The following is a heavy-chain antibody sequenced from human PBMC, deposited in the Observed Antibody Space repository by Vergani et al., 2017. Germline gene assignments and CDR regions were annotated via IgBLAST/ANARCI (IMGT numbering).Heavy chain of an antibody. Sequence: QVQLQESGPGLVKPSETLSLTCTVSGGSISSYYWSWIRQPPGKGLEWIGYIYYSGSTNYNPSLKSRVTISVDTAKNQFSLKLSSVTAADTAVYYCARDTVEGYHYYDYMDVWGKGTTVTVSS. V-gene: IGHV4-59*01. D-gene: IGHD4-11*01. CDR3: ARDTVEGYHYYDYMDV. CDR1: GGSISSYY. J-gene: IGHJ6*03. CDR2: IYYSGST.